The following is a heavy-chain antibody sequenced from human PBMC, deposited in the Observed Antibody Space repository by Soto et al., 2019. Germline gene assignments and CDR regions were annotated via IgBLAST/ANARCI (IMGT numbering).Heavy chain of an antibody. Sequence: GGSLKLSCAASGFTFDDYTMHWVRQAPGKGLEWVSLISWDGGSTYYADSVKGRFTISRDNSKNSLYLQMNSLRTEDTALYYCAKDLARRIVGAWSGWMGGYYYYYGMDVWGQGTTVTVSS. CDR2: ISWDGGST. V-gene: IGHV3-43*01. CDR3: AKDLARRIVGAWSGWMGGYYYYYGMDV. CDR1: GFTFDDYT. J-gene: IGHJ6*02. D-gene: IGHD1-26*01.